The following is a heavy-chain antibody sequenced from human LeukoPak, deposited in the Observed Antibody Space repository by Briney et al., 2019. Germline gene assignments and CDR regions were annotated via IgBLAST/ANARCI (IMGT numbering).Heavy chain of an antibody. CDR2: IYSGGST. Sequence: PGGSLRPSCAASGFSFSSNYMSWVRQAPGKGLEWVSVIYSGGSTYYADSVKGRFTISRDNCKNTLYLQMNSLRAEDTAVYYWAKDSPESIAAAGTSDYWGQGNLVTVSS. CDR3: AKDSPESIAAAGTSDY. J-gene: IGHJ4*02. D-gene: IGHD6-13*01. V-gene: IGHV3-66*01. CDR1: GFSFSSNY.